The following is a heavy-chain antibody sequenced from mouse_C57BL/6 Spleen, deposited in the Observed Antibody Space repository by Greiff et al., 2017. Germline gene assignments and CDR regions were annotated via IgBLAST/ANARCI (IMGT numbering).Heavy chain of an antibody. D-gene: IGHD2-1*01. J-gene: IGHJ3*01. CDR3: ARETGYGNYPAY. CDR2: IYPGSGNT. Sequence: SGPELVKPGASVKISCKASGYSFTSYYIHWVKQRPGQGLEWIGWIYPGSGNTKYNEKFKGKATLTADTSSSTAYMQLSSLTSEDSAVYYCARETGYGNYPAYWGQGTLVTVSA. V-gene: IGHV1-66*01. CDR1: GYSFTSYY.